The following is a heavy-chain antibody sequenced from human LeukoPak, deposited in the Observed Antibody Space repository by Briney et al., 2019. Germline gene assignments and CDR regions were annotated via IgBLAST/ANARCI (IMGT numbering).Heavy chain of an antibody. CDR2: IYSGGST. D-gene: IGHD3-10*01. J-gene: IGHJ4*02. CDR3: AREGSGSYFDY. V-gene: IGHV3-53*01. Sequence: PGGSLRLSCAASGFTVSSNYMSWVRQAPGKGLEWVSVIYSGGSTYYADSVKGRFTISRDNSKNTLYLQMNSPRAEDTAVYYCAREGSGSYFDYWGQGTLVTVSS. CDR1: GFTVSSNY.